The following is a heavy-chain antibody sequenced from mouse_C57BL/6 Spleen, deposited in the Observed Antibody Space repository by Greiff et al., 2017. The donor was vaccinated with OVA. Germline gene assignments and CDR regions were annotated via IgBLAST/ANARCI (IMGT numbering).Heavy chain of an antibody. CDR2: IDPSDSYT. D-gene: IGHD3-2*02. CDR1: GYTFTSYW. J-gene: IGHJ3*01. V-gene: IGHV1-69*01. Sequence: QVQLQQPGAELVMPGASVQLSCKASGYTFTSYWMHWVKQRPGQGLEWIGEIDPSDSYTNYNQKFKGKSTLTVDKSSSTAYMQLSSLTSEDSAVYYCARAWRDSSGRAWFAYWGQGTLVTVSA. CDR3: ARAWRDSSGRAWFAY.